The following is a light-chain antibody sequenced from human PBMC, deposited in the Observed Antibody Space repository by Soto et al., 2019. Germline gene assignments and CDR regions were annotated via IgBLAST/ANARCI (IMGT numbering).Light chain of an antibody. CDR2: EVT. CDR3: ASYARTSTYV. J-gene: IGLJ1*01. V-gene: IGLV2-23*02. CDR1: SDIGNYNL. Sequence: LTQPASVSGSPGQSVTISCSGSDIGNYNLVSWYQHLPGRAPKLLIFEVTMRPSGISDRSSGSKSASTASLTISGLQAEDEGDYYCASYARTSTYVFGSGTKVTV.